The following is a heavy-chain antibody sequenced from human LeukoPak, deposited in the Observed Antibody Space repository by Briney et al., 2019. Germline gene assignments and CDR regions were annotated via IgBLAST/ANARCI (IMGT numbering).Heavy chain of an antibody. V-gene: IGHV3-7*01. Sequence: GGSLRLSCAASGFTFSSYWMSWVRQAPGKGLEWVANIKLEGSEKYYVDSVKGRFTISRDNAKNSLYLQMNSLRAEDTAVYYCARTYYYGSGSYRDRYNWFDPWGQGTLVTVSS. CDR1: GFTFSSYW. D-gene: IGHD3-10*01. J-gene: IGHJ5*02. CDR2: IKLEGSEK. CDR3: ARTYYYGSGSYRDRYNWFDP.